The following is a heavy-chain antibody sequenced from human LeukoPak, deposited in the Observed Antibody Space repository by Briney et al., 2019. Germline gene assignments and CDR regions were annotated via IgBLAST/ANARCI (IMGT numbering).Heavy chain of an antibody. CDR1: GFTFSSYG. J-gene: IGHJ4*02. Sequence: GGSLRLSCAASGFTFSSYGMHWVRQAPGKGLEWVAVISYDGSNKYYADSVKGRFTISRDNSRNTLYLQMNSLRAEDTAVYYCAKAVEMATINYFDYWGQGTLVTVSS. CDR2: ISYDGSNK. CDR3: AKAVEMATINYFDY. V-gene: IGHV3-30*18. D-gene: IGHD5-24*01.